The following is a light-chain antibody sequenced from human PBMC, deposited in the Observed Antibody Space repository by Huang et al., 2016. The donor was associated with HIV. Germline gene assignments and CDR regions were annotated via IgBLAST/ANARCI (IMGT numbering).Light chain of an antibody. J-gene: IGKJ5*01. CDR3: QQSYSALSS. V-gene: IGKV1-39*01. Sequence: IQMTQSPTSLSASIGDRVSIACRASQNINTYLNWYQQKPGKAPKLLISSASTLHSGVPSRFSGSGSGTDFTLTISGLQLDDFATYYCQQSYSALSSFGPGTRL. CDR1: QNINTY. CDR2: SAS.